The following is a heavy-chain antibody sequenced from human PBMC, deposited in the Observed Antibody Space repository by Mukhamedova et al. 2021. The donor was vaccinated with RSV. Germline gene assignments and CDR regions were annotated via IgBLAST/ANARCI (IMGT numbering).Heavy chain of an antibody. CDR3: APFRQVFQYAMDG. CDR1: GGPVNSEGYY. J-gene: IGHJ6*01. V-gene: IGHV4-61*08. Sequence: GGPVNSEGYYWSWVRQPPGRDLEWIGYIHHSGATNYNPSLESRVKISLDTSKNQFSLSLRSVTAADTATYYCAPFRQVFQYAMDGW. D-gene: IGHD2-8*01. CDR2: IHHSGAT.